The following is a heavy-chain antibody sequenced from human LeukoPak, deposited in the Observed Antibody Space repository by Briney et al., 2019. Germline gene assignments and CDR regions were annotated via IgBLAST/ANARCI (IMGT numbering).Heavy chain of an antibody. CDR1: GFTFSNYW. CDR2: IKQDGSET. Sequence: GGSLRLSCAASGFTFSNYWMSWVRQAPGKGLEWVANIKQDGSETYYVDSVKGRFTISRDNAKNSLFLQMNSLRAEDTAVYYCVSTATFDYGGQGTLVTVSS. V-gene: IGHV3-7*01. D-gene: IGHD5-18*01. J-gene: IGHJ4*02. CDR3: VSTATFDY.